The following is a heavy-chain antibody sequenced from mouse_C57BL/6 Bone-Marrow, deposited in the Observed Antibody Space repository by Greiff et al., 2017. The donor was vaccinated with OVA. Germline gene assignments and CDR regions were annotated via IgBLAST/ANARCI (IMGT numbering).Heavy chain of an antibody. Sequence: EVQLLESGGGLVQSGRSLRLSCATSGFTFSDFYMAWVRQAPGQGLEWIAASSNKANDYTTEYSASVKGRFIVSRDTSQSILYLQMNALRAEDTAIYYCARDAYDYYWYFDVWGTGTTVTVSS. J-gene: IGHJ1*03. CDR2: SSNKANDYTT. D-gene: IGHD2-4*01. CDR3: ARDAYDYYWYFDV. CDR1: GFTFSDFY. V-gene: IGHV7-1*01.